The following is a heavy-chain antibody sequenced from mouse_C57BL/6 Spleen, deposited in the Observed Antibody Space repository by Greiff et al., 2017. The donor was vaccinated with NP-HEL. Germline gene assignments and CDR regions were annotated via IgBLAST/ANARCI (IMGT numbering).Heavy chain of an antibody. V-gene: IGHV2-5*01. D-gene: IGHD2-2*01. Sequence: QVQLQQSGPGLVQPSQSLSIPCTVSGFSLTSYGVHWVRQSPGKGLEWLGVIWRGGSTDYNAAFMSRLSITKDNSKSQVFFKMNSLQADDTAIYYCAKGGVTTRGDYYAMDFWGQGTSVTVSS. CDR1: GFSLTSYG. CDR2: IWRGGST. J-gene: IGHJ4*01. CDR3: AKGGVTTRGDYYAMDF.